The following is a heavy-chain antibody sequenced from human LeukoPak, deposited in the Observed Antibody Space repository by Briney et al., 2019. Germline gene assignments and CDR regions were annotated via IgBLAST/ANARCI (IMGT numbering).Heavy chain of an antibody. CDR2: INTDGDTR. CDR1: GFTFSTSW. J-gene: IGHJ4*02. Sequence: GGSLRLSCATSGFTFSTSWMHWVRQAPGKGLVWVSRINTDGDTRDYADSVKGRFTISRDNAKNTLYLQMNSLRAEDTAVYYCVRDMGYYDKVWGQGTLVTVPS. D-gene: IGHD3-22*01. V-gene: IGHV3-74*01. CDR3: VRDMGYYDKV.